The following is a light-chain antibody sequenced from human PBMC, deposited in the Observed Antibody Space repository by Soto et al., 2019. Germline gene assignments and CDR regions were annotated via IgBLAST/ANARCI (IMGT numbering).Light chain of an antibody. CDR3: MQGLQTFYT. CDR2: LGF. Sequence: DIVMTQSPLSLPVTPGEPASISCRSSQSLLHSNGYTYLDWYLQRSGKSPQLLIYLGFNRASGVPDRFSGSGSGTDFTLKISRVEAEDVGVYYCMQGLQTFYTFGQGTKLEIK. J-gene: IGKJ2*01. V-gene: IGKV2-28*01. CDR1: QSLLHSNGYTY.